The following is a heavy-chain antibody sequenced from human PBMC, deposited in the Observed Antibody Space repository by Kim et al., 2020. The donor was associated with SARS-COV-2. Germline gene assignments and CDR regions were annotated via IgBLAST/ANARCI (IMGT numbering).Heavy chain of an antibody. V-gene: IGHV3-7*01. CDR3: ARGALSYDYIWGSYRYQEPPPTLFDI. Sequence: GGSLRLSCAASGFTFSSYWMSWVRQAPGKGLEWVANIKQDGSEKYYVDSVKGRFTISRDNAKNSLYLQMNSLRAEDTAVYYCARGALSYDYIWGSYRYQEPPPTLFDIWGQGKMGTVSS. CDR1: GFTFSSYW. CDR2: IKQDGSEK. D-gene: IGHD3-16*02. J-gene: IGHJ3*02.